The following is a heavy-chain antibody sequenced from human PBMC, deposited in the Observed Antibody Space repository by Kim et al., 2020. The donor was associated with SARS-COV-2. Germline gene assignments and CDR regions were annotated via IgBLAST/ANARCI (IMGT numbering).Heavy chain of an antibody. Sequence: GGSLRLSCAASGFTFSIYNMHWVRQAPSKGLEWVAMIWYDGSNKFYADSVKGRFTISRDNSKNTLSLQMDSLRAEDTAVYYCANLKVGADWGQGTQVTVSS. D-gene: IGHD1-26*01. V-gene: IGHV3-33*06. CDR2: IWYDGSNK. J-gene: IGHJ4*02. CDR3: ANLKVGAD. CDR1: GFTFSIYN.